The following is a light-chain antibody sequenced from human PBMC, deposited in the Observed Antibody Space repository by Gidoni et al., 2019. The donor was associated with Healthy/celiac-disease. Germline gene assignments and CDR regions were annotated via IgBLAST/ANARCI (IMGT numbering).Light chain of an antibody. CDR2: DAS. J-gene: IGKJ4*01. CDR3: QQYDNLPLT. Sequence: DIQMTKSPSSLSASVGYRVTITCQASQDISNYLNWYQQKPGKAPKLLIYDASNLETGVPSRFSGSGSGTDFTFTISSLQPEYIATYYCQQYDNLPLTFGGGTKVEIK. CDR1: QDISNY. V-gene: IGKV1-33*01.